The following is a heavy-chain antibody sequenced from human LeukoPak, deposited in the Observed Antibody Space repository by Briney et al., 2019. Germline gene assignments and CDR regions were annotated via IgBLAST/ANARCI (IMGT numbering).Heavy chain of an antibody. D-gene: IGHD2-2*01. Sequence: PGGSLRLSCAASGFTFRSYDVNWVRQAPGKGLEWVSYISSSGYNIHYADSMKGRFTISRDNAKNSLYLQMNNLRAEDTAIYYCARGCSSMACYRYWGQGALVTVSS. CDR3: ARGCSSMACYRY. CDR1: GFTFRSYD. J-gene: IGHJ4*02. CDR2: ISSSGYNI. V-gene: IGHV3-48*03.